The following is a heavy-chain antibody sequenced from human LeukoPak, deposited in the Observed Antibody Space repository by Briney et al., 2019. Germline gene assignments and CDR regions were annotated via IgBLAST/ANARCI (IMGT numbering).Heavy chain of an antibody. CDR2: ISYDGGIK. CDR3: AKRYSWIDY. V-gene: IGHV3-30-3*02. Sequence: PGRSLRLSCAASRFTFSSYAMHWVRQAPGKGLEWVAHISYDGGIKYYADSVKGRFTISRDNSKNTVSLQMDSLRAEDTAIYYCAKRYSWIDYWGQGTLVTVSS. J-gene: IGHJ4*02. D-gene: IGHD5-18*01. CDR1: RFTFSSYA.